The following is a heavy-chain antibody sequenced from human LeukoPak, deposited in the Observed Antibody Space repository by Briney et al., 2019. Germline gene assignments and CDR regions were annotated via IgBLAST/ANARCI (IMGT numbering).Heavy chain of an antibody. V-gene: IGHV4-34*01. J-gene: IGHJ5*02. D-gene: IGHD6-13*01. CDR1: GGSFSGYY. Sequence: SETLSLTCAVYGGSFSGYYWSWIRQPPGKGLEWIGEINRSGSTNYNPSLKSRVTISVDTSKNQFSLKLSSVTAADTAVYYCARLIARIAAAGKNWFDPWGQGTLVTVSS. CDR2: INRSGST. CDR3: ARLIARIAAAGKNWFDP.